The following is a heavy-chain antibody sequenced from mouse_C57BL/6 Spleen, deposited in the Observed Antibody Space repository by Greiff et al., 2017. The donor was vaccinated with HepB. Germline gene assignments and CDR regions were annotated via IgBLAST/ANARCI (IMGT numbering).Heavy chain of an antibody. CDR2: IWSGGST. CDR3: ARKEWAY. CDR1: GFSLPSYG. V-gene: IGHV2-2*01. J-gene: IGHJ3*01. Sequence: KLVESGPGLVQPSQSLSIPCSVSGFSLPSYGVHWVRQSPGKGLEWLCVIWSGGSTDYIAAFISRLSISKDNSKNQVFFKMNSLQADDTAIYYCARKEWAYWGQGTLVTVSA.